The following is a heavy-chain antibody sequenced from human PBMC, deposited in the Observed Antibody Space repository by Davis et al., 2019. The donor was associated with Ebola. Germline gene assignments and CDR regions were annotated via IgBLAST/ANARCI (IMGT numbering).Heavy chain of an antibody. Sequence: AASVKVSCKASGYTFSHYGINWVRQAPGQGLEWMGWISPLSGNTNYALKFRDRFTMTTDTSTNTAYMELRSLTFDDTATYYCARDEDHSNWYAIDYWGQGTLVTVSS. CDR3: ARDEDHSNWYAIDY. CDR2: ISPLSGNT. CDR1: GYTFSHYG. D-gene: IGHD6-13*01. J-gene: IGHJ4*02. V-gene: IGHV1-18*01.